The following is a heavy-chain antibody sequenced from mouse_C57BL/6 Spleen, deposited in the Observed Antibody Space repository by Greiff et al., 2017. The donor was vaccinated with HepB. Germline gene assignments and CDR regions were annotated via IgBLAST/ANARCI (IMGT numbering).Heavy chain of an antibody. V-gene: IGHV1-7*01. Sequence: VQLQQSGAELAKPGASVKLSCKASGYTFTSYWMHWVKQRPGQGLEWIGYINPSSGYTKYNQKFKDKATLTADKSSSTAYMQLSSQTSEYSAVYYFARAVNWDVRYFDVWGTGTTVTVSS. CDR1: GYTFTSYW. D-gene: IGHD4-1*01. CDR3: ARAVNWDVRYFDV. CDR2: INPSSGYT. J-gene: IGHJ1*03.